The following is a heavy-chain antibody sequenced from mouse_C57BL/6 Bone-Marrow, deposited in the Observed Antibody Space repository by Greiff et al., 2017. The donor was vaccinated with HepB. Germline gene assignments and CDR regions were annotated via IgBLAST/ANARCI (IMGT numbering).Heavy chain of an antibody. V-gene: IGHV1-26*01. J-gene: IGHJ1*03. Sequence: EVKLQQSGPELVKPGASVKISCKASGYTFTDYYMNWVKQSHGKSLEWIGDINPNNGGTSYNQKFKGKATLTVDKSSSTAYMELRSLTSEDSAVYYCARFLYGNSWYFDVWGTGTTVTVSS. CDR1: GYTFTDYY. CDR2: INPNNGGT. CDR3: ARFLYGNSWYFDV. D-gene: IGHD2-1*01.